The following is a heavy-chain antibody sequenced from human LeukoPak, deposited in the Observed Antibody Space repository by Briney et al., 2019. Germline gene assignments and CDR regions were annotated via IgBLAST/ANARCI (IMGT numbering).Heavy chain of an antibody. Sequence: SSETLSLTCTVSGGSISSYYWSWIRQPPGKGLEWIGYIYYSGSTNYNPSLKSRVTISVDTSKNQFSLKLSSVTAADTAVYYCARGDYGDYSDWGQGTLVTVSS. D-gene: IGHD4-17*01. CDR1: GGSISSYY. CDR2: IYYSGST. J-gene: IGHJ4*02. V-gene: IGHV4-59*01. CDR3: ARGDYGDYSD.